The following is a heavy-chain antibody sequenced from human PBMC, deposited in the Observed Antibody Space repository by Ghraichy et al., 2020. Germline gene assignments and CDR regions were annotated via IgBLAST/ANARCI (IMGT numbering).Heavy chain of an antibody. CDR3: ARGDYYDSSGLNLDAFDI. D-gene: IGHD3-22*01. J-gene: IGHJ3*02. CDR1: GFTFSSYS. V-gene: IGHV3-21*01. CDR2: ISSSSSYI. Sequence: SCAASGFTFSSYSMNWVRQAPGKGLEWVSSISSSSSYIYYADSVKGRFTISRDNAKNSLYLQMNSLRAEDTAVYYCARGDYYDSSGLNLDAFDIWGQGTMVTVSS.